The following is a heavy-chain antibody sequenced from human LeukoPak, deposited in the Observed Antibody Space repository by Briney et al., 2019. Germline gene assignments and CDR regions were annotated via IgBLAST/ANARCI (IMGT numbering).Heavy chain of an antibody. CDR1: GFTFSHYG. CDR3: ARDRDYDSSGYYGVYYYYYMDV. Sequence: GGSLRLSCAPSGFTFSHYGMHWVRQPPGRGLDWVAHIRYDESDKYYADSVKGRFTISRDNAKNSLYLQMNSLRAEDTAVYYCARDRDYDSSGYYGVYYYYYMDVWGKGTTVTVSS. D-gene: IGHD3-22*01. J-gene: IGHJ6*03. CDR2: IRYDESDK. V-gene: IGHV3-30*02.